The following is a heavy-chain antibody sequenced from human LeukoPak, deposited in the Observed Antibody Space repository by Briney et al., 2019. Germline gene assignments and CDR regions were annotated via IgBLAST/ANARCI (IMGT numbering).Heavy chain of an antibody. D-gene: IGHD3-22*01. Sequence: GGSLRLSCAASGFTFSSYGMSWVRQAPGKGLEWVSAISGSGGSTYYADSVKGRFTISRDNSKNTLYLQMNSLRAEDTAVYYCAKDSYPYYDSSGYYHCWGQGTLVTVSS. J-gene: IGHJ4*02. CDR2: ISGSGGST. CDR1: GFTFSSYG. V-gene: IGHV3-23*01. CDR3: AKDSYPYYDSSGYYHC.